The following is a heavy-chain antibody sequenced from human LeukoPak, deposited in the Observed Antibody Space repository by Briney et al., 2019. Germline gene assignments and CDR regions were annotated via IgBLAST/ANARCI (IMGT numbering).Heavy chain of an antibody. D-gene: IGHD3-10*01. CDR3: ARRGYGSGSYYDY. Sequence: KPSETLSLTCAVYGGSFSGYYWSWIRHPPGKGLEWIGEINHSGSTNYNPSLKRRITISVDTSKNQFSLKLSSVTAADTAVYYCARRGYGSGSYYDYWGQGTLVTVSS. V-gene: IGHV4-34*01. CDR2: INHSGST. J-gene: IGHJ4*02. CDR1: GGSFSGYY.